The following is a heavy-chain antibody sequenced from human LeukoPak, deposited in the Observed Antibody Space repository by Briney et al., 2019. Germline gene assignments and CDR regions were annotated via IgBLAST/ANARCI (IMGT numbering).Heavy chain of an antibody. V-gene: IGHV3-15*01. D-gene: IGHD3-22*01. J-gene: IGHJ4*02. CDR3: TTEYYYDSSGYYSDNFDY. CDR2: IKSKTDGGTT. Sequence: PGGSLRLSCAASGFTFSNVWMSWVRQAPGKGLEWVGRIKSKTDGGTTDYAAPVKGRFTISRDDSKNTLYLQMNSLKTEDTAVYYCTTEYYYDSSGYYSDNFDYWGQGTLVTVSS. CDR1: GFTFSNVW.